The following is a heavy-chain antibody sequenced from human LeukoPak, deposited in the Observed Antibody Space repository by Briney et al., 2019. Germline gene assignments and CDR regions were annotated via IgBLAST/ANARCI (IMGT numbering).Heavy chain of an antibody. J-gene: IGHJ5*02. D-gene: IGHD2-21*02. CDR2: INPNTGGT. Sequence: ASVKVSCKASGYSFTDYFVHWVRQAPGQGLEWLGRINPNTGGTNSAQRFQGRVTLTRDTSISSAYMELSSLTSDDTALYYSARGQQWGDYNYFDPWGQGTLVTVSS. V-gene: IGHV1-2*06. CDR3: ARGQQWGDYNYFDP. CDR1: GYSFTDYF.